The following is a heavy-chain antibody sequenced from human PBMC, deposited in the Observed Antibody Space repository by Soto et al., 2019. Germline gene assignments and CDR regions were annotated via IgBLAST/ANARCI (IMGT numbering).Heavy chain of an antibody. D-gene: IGHD3-10*01. J-gene: IGHJ6*02. CDR1: GFTFSSYA. CDR2: ISYDGSNK. V-gene: IGHV3-30-3*01. Sequence: QPGGSLRLSCAASGFTFSSYAMHWVRQAPGKGLEWVAVISYDGSNKYYADSVKGRFTISRDNSKNTLYLQMNSLRAEDTAVYYCARDSQELGWFGDLPRYGMDVWGQGTTVTVSS. CDR3: ARDSQELGWFGDLPRYGMDV.